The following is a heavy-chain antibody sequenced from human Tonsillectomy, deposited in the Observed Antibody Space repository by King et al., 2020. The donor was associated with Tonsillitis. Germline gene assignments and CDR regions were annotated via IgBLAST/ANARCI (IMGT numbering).Heavy chain of an antibody. CDR3: AGDPMGATPWGLNYYYGMDV. J-gene: IGHJ6*02. CDR2: VYSTGST. V-gene: IGHV4-4*07. D-gene: IGHD1-26*01. Sequence: MQLQESGPGLVKPSETLSLTCTVSGGSISGYYWSWIRQPAGKGLEWIGRVYSTGSTNYNPSLKSRVTMSVDTSKIQFSLKLSSVTAADTAVYYCAGDPMGATPWGLNYYYGMDVWGQGTTVTVSS. CDR1: GGSISGYY.